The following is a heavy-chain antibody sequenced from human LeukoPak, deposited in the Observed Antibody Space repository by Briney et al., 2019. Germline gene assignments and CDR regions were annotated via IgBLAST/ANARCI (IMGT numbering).Heavy chain of an antibody. J-gene: IGHJ3*02. CDR3: ARRIRGVNDAFDI. Sequence: SETLSLTCAVYGGSFSDFYWSWIRQPPGKGLEWIAEINHTGSTNSNPSLKSRVIMSVDMSNKQFSLKLSSVTAADTAVYYCARRIRGVNDAFDIWAQGTVVTVSS. D-gene: IGHD3-10*01. CDR1: GGSFSDFY. CDR2: INHTGST. V-gene: IGHV4-34*01.